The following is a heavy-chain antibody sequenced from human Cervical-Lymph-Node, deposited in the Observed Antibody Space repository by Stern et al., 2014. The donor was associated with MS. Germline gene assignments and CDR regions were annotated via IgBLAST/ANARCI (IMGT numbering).Heavy chain of an antibody. CDR1: GFTFSSYW. CDR3: ARSLDYGDTNWFDP. J-gene: IGHJ5*02. V-gene: IGHV3-7*01. Sequence: EVQLVESGGGLVQPGGSLRLSCAASGFTFSSYWMSWVRQAPGKGLEGVANIKQDGSEKYYVDSVKGRFTISRDNAKNSLYLQMNSLRAEDTAVYYCARSLDYGDTNWFDPWGQGTLVTVSS. CDR2: IKQDGSEK. D-gene: IGHD4-17*01.